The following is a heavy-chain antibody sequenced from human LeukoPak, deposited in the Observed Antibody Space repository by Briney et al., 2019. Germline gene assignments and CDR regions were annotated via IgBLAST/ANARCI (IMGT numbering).Heavy chain of an antibody. CDR1: GFTFSGST. CDR3: TTDQFNSFDI. Sequence: GGSLKLSCAASGFTFSGSTVHWVRQASGKGLEGVGRMRSKANSFVTTYAASVQGRFTISRDDSKNTAYLQMNSLKTEDTAMYYCTTDQFNSFDIWGQGTMVTVSS. V-gene: IGHV3-73*01. D-gene: IGHD5-24*01. CDR2: MRSKANSFVT. J-gene: IGHJ3*02.